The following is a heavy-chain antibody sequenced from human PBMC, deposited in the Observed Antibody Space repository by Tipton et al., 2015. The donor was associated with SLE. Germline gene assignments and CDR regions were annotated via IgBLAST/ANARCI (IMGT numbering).Heavy chain of an antibody. CDR3: ARQRLEPRGDYFDY. V-gene: IGHV4-39*07. CDR2: VYSDAYT. J-gene: IGHJ4*02. CDR1: GDSISTSRYY. Sequence: TLSLTCSVSGDSISTSRYYWGWIRQPPGKGLEWIGSVYSDAYTYSNPNLRSRVTMSPDTSKNQFSLTLSSVTAADTAVYYCARQRLEPRGDYFDYWGQGSLVTVSS. D-gene: IGHD4-11*01.